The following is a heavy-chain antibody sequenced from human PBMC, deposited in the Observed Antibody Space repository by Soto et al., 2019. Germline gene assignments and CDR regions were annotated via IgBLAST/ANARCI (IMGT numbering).Heavy chain of an antibody. CDR3: AVSSPDIVVLPSSIYFTS. CDR2: LSWDRSTV. D-gene: IGHD2-15*01. V-gene: IGHV3-9*02. J-gene: IGHJ4*02. Sequence: GGSLRLSCVASGSSSDPFTMHWVRELPGKGLEWVAGLSWDRSTVAYADSVQGRFTISRDHAKNSVDLLMDSLRPDDTALYFCAVSSPDIVVLPSSIYFTSWGPGTQVTV. CDR1: GSSSDPFT.